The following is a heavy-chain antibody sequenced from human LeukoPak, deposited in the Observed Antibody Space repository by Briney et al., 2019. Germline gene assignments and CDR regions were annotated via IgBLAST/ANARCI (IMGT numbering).Heavy chain of an antibody. Sequence: GGSLRLSCAASGFTFSDYYMSWIRQAPGKGREWISYISSSSSYTNYVDCVKGRFTISRDNAKNSLYLQMNSLRAEDTAVYYCVRAVSVSSYYFDCWGQGTLVTVSS. CDR3: VRAVSVSSYYFDC. CDR2: ISSSSSYT. V-gene: IGHV3-11*05. J-gene: IGHJ4*02. CDR1: GFTFSDYY. D-gene: IGHD5/OR15-5a*01.